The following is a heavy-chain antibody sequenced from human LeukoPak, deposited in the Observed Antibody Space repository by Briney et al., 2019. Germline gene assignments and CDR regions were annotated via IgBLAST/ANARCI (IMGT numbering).Heavy chain of an antibody. Sequence: SETLSPTCTVSGGSISSHYWSWIRQPPGKGLECIGYIYYSGETNYNPSLKSRVTISVDTSKNQFSLKLRSVTAADTAVYYCARGGDYLFDYWGQGTLVTVSS. CDR2: IYYSGET. CDR1: GGSISSHY. V-gene: IGHV4-59*11. D-gene: IGHD4-17*01. J-gene: IGHJ4*02. CDR3: ARGGDYLFDY.